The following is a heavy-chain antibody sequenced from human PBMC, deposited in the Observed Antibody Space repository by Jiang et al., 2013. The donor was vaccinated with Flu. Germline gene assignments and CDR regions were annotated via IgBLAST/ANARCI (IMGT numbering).Heavy chain of an antibody. J-gene: IGHJ3*02. Sequence: GSGLVKPSGTLSLTCAVSGGSISSSNWWSWVRQPPGKGLGWIGEIYHSGSTNYNPSLKSRVTISVDKSKNQFSLKLSSVTAADTAVYYCARDRGMVATNDAFDIWGQGTMVTVSS. CDR2: IYHSGST. CDR3: ARDRGMVATNDAFDI. D-gene: IGHD5-12*01. CDR1: GGSISSSNW. V-gene: IGHV4-4*02.